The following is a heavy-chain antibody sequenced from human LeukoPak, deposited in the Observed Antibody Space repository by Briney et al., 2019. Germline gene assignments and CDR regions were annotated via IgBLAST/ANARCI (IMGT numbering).Heavy chain of an antibody. Sequence: ASVKVSCKASGYTFTGYYMHWARQAPGQGLEWMGWINPNSGGTNYAQKFQGRVTMTRDTSISTAYMELSRLRSDDTAVYYCARDASSSPLGGGKVLSAVGYWGQGTLVTVSS. V-gene: IGHV1-2*02. D-gene: IGHD2-2*01. CDR1: GYTFTGYY. CDR3: ARDASSSPLGGGKVLSAVGY. J-gene: IGHJ4*02. CDR2: INPNSGGT.